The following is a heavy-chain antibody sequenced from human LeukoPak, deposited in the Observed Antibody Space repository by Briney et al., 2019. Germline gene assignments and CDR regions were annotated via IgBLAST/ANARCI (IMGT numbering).Heavy chain of an antibody. V-gene: IGHV4-59*01. J-gene: IGHJ4*02. CDR2: IYYSGST. D-gene: IGHD3-22*01. Sequence: PSETLSLTCTVSGGSISSYYWRWIRHPPGKGLEWIGYIYYSGSTNYNPSLKSRVTISVDTSKNQFSLNLSSVTAADTAVYYCARDPGGYYDSSGYYSHVGYFDYWGQGTLVTVSS. CDR3: ARDPGGYYDSSGYYSHVGYFDY. CDR1: GGSISSYY.